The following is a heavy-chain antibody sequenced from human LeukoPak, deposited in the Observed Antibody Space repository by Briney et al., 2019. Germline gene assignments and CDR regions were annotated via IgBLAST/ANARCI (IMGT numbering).Heavy chain of an antibody. CDR1: GFTFEVYA. V-gene: IGHV3-9*01. Sequence: PGRSLRLSCAASGFTFEVYAMHWVRQAPGKGLEWVSGISWNSGNIGYADSVKGRFTISRDSAKSSLYLQMNSLRAEDSALYYCAKPRGDWYSFAFDYWGQGTLVTVSS. CDR3: AKPRGDWYSFAFDY. D-gene: IGHD6-19*01. J-gene: IGHJ4*02. CDR2: ISWNSGNI.